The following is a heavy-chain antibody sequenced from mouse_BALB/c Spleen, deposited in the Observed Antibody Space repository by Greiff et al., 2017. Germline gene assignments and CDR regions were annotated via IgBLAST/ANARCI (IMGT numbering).Heavy chain of an antibody. CDR1: GFTFSSYT. Sequence: DVQLVESGGGLVKPGGSLKLSCAASGFTFSSYTMSWVRQTPEKRLEWVATISSGGSYTYYPDSVKGRFTISRDNAKNTLYLQMSSLKSEDTAMYYCTREWDGAMDYWGQGTSVTVSS. V-gene: IGHV5-6-4*01. CDR2: ISSGGSYT. D-gene: IGHD4-1*01. J-gene: IGHJ4*01. CDR3: TREWDGAMDY.